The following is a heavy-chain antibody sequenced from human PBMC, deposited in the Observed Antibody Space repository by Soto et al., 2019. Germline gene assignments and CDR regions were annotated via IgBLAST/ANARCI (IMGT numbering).Heavy chain of an antibody. Sequence: SVKVSCKASGYTFTGYYMHWVRQAPGQGLEWMGGIIPIFGTANYAQKFQGRVTITADESTSTAYMELSSLRSEDTAVYYCARVIVVVTARHLYYYYGMDVWGQGTTVTVSS. CDR2: IIPIFGTA. J-gene: IGHJ6*02. V-gene: IGHV1-69*13. D-gene: IGHD2-21*02. CDR1: GYTFTGYY. CDR3: ARVIVVVTARHLYYYYGMDV.